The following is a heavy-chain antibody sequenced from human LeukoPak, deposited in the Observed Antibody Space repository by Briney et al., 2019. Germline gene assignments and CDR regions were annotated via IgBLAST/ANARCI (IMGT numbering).Heavy chain of an antibody. Sequence: SETLSLTCTLSGGSISSGSYYWSWIRQPAGKGLEWIGRIYTSGSTNYNPSLKSRVTISVDTSKNKFSLKLSSVTAADTAVYYCATDGGNSYYYYYMDVWGKGTTVTVSS. CDR3: ATDGGNSYYYYYMDV. CDR2: IYTSGST. J-gene: IGHJ6*03. CDR1: GGSISSGSYY. V-gene: IGHV4-61*02. D-gene: IGHD4-23*01.